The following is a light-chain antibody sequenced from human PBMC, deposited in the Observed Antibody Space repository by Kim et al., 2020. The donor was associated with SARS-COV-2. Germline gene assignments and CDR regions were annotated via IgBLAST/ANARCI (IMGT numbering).Light chain of an antibody. Sequence: DIQMTQSPSTLSASVGDRVTITCRASQSVNTWLAWYQQKSGKAPKLLIYRASSLESGVPSRFSGSGSGTEFTLTINSLHPDDFATYYCQQYYIYWTFGQGTKVDIK. CDR2: RAS. J-gene: IGKJ1*01. CDR3: QQYYIYWT. CDR1: QSVNTW. V-gene: IGKV1-5*03.